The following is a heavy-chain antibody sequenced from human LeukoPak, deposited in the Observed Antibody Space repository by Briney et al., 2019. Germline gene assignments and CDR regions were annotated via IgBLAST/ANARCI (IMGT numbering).Heavy chain of an antibody. D-gene: IGHD1-26*01. CDR2: IYYTGGT. CDR3: AREGSGSYVDY. V-gene: IGHV4-59*01. Sequence: PSETLSLTCTVSGGSISSYYWSWIRQPPGKGLEWIGYIYYTGGTNYNPSLKSRVTISVDTSKNQFSLKLSSVTAADTAVYYCAREGSGSYVDYWGQGTLVTVSS. J-gene: IGHJ4*02. CDR1: GGSISSYY.